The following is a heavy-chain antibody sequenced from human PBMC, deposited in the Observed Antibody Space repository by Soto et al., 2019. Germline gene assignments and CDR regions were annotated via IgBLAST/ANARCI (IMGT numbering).Heavy chain of an antibody. CDR3: AGVRGPYCGGECYPPTPNWFDP. J-gene: IGHJ5*02. CDR2: IYHSGST. CDR1: GGSISSGGYS. D-gene: IGHD2-21*01. Sequence: QLQLQESGSGLVKPSQTLSLTCAVSGGSISSGGYSWSWIRQPPGKGLEWIGYIYHSGSTYYNPALKRRVTISVDRSKNQFSLKLSSVTAADSAVYYCAGVRGPYCGGECYPPTPNWFDPWGQGTLVTVSS. V-gene: IGHV4-30-2*01.